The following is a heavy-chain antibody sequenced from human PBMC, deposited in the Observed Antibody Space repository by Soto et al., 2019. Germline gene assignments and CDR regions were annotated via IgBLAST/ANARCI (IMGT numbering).Heavy chain of an antibody. CDR1: GFTFSSYA. V-gene: IGHV3-23*01. CDR2: ITGSGSST. J-gene: IGHJ6*03. D-gene: IGHD3-9*01. Sequence: EVQLLESGGGLVQPGGSRRLSCVASGFTFSSYAMSWVRQAPGKGLEWVSGITGSGSSTYYADSVKGRFTISRDNSKNTLYLQMNSLRAEDTAVYYCAKPGSGYDILTGYYDPYYYYMDVWGKGTTVTVSS. CDR3: AKPGSGYDILTGYYDPYYYYMDV.